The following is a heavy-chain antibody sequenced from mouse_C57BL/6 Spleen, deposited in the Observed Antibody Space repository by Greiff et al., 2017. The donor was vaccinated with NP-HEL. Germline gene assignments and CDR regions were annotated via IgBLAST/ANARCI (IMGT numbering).Heavy chain of an antibody. D-gene: IGHD1-1*01. CDR1: GFTFSSSA. J-gene: IGHJ1*03. CDR2: ISDGGSYT. CDR3: ARDPHYYGRSYGDFDG. V-gene: IGHV5-4*01. Sequence: EVQLVESGGGLVKPGGSLKLSCAASGFTFSSSAMSWVRQTPEKRLEWVATISDGGSYTYYPDNVKGRFPISRDNAKNNLYLQMSHLKSEDTAMYYCARDPHYYGRSYGDFDGWGTGTTVTVSS.